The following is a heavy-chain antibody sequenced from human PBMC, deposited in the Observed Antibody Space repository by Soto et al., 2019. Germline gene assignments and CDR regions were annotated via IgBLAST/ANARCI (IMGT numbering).Heavy chain of an antibody. V-gene: IGHV1-18*01. CDR1: CYTFTIYG. J-gene: IGHJ4*01. CDR3: ARADTLTGTTQYYFDY. CDR2: ISAYNGHT. Sequence: ASVKVSCKTFCYTFTIYGISCVRQAPGQGLEWMGWISAYNGHTNYAQKLQGRVTMTMDTSRNTAFMELRGLRSDDTAVYYCARADTLTGTTQYYFDYWGQGTLVTSPQ. D-gene: IGHD1-20*01.